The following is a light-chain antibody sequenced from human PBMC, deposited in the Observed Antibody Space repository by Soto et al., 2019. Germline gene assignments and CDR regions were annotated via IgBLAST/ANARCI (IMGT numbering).Light chain of an antibody. CDR2: DAS. J-gene: IGKJ1*01. Sequence: TPSPGTLSLSPGERATLSCRASPPVRNNYLAWYQQKPGQAPRLLIYDASSRATGIPDRFSGSGSGTDFTLTISRLEPEDFAVYYCQQYGTSPQTFGQGTKVDIK. V-gene: IGKV3-20*01. CDR1: PPVRNNY. CDR3: QQYGTSPQT.